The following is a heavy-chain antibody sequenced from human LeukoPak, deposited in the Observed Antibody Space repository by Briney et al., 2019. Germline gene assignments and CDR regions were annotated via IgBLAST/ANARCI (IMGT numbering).Heavy chain of an antibody. J-gene: IGHJ6*03. CDR3: ARDGGGFMDF. Sequence: PGGYLSLSCAASGFTFSGYWMHGLRQAPGKGLVWVSRINTEGSSTAYADSMEGRFTISRNNNKSTLSLQRNSLRVEGTAVYYCARDGGGFMDFWGKGTTVTVSS. CDR2: INTEGSST. D-gene: IGHD3-16*01. V-gene: IGHV3-74*03. CDR1: GFTFSGYW.